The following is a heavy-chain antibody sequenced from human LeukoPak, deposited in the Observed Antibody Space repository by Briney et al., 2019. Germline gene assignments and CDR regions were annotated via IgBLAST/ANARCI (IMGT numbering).Heavy chain of an antibody. J-gene: IGHJ4*02. CDR3: ARGGGPPSNFDS. CDR2: IHYSGST. D-gene: IGHD3-16*01. CDR1: GGSISSYY. Sequence: SETLSLTCTVSGGSISSYYWTWIRQPPGKGLEWIGYIHYSGSTNYNPSLKSRVTMSIDTSKNQFSLRLSSVTAADTAVYYCARGGGPPSNFDSWGQGTLVTVSS. V-gene: IGHV4-59*01.